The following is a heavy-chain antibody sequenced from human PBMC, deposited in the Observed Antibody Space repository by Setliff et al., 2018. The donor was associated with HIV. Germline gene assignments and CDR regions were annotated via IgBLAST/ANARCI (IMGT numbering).Heavy chain of an antibody. CDR3: ARGSVFWDRGNHYQYMDV. D-gene: IGHD3-10*01. V-gene: IGHV4-34*01. CDR2: INHRGST. J-gene: IGHJ6*03. Sequence: SETPSLTCAIYGGSFRGYFWIWIRQPPGKGLEWIGEINHRGSTNYNSSLKSRVTIGVDTSKNQFSLNLSAVTAADTAVYYCARGSVFWDRGNHYQYMDVWATGTTVTVS. CDR1: GGSFRGYF.